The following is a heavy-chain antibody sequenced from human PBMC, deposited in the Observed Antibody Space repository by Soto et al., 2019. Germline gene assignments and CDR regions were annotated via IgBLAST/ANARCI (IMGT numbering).Heavy chain of an antibody. D-gene: IGHD5-18*01. CDR3: AKDIVKYTYGACDY. CDR2: ISYDGSNN. CDR1: GFTFSSYG. J-gene: IGHJ4*02. V-gene: IGHV3-30*18. Sequence: GGSLRLSCAASGFTFSSYGMYWVRQAPGKGLEWVAAISYDGSNNYHADSVKGRFTISRDNSKNTLYLQLNSLRTEDTAVYYCAKDIVKYTYGACDYWGQGVLVTVSS.